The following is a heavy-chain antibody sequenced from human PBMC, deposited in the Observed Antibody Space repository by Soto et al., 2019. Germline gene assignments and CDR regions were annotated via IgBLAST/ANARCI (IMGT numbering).Heavy chain of an antibody. CDR1: NYSINSGFF. D-gene: IGHD3-16*01. CDR2: IFHTGDT. Sequence: ASETRSLTCSVSNYSINSGFFWGWIRQPPGKGLEWIGSIFHTGDTYYNPSLKSRITMSVDTSRNQFSLKLTSLTAADTAVYYCARDTNSLDPWGQGTLVTVSS. CDR3: ARDTNSLDP. V-gene: IGHV4-38-2*02. J-gene: IGHJ5*02.